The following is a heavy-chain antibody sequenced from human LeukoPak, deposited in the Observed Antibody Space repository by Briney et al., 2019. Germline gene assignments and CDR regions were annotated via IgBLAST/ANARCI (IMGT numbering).Heavy chain of an antibody. D-gene: IGHD3-10*01. Sequence: TGGSLRLFCAASGLTFSGYYMSWIRPARGKGTEWISYISWSGDSEYYADSVKGRFTISRDNAKNSLYLQMNSLRAEDKAVYYCARDRGAVIGQYFDYWGQGTLVTVSS. J-gene: IGHJ4*02. CDR3: ARDRGAVIGQYFDY. CDR2: ISWSGDSE. V-gene: IGHV3-11*01. CDR1: GLTFSGYY.